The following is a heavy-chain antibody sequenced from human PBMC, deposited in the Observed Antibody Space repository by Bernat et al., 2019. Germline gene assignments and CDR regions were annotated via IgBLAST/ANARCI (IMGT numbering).Heavy chain of an antibody. CDR2: ISYDGSNK. Sequence: QVQLVESGGGVVHPGRSLRLSCAASGFTFSSYAMHWVRQAPGKGQEEVAGISYDGSNKYYADTVKGRFTISRDNSKNTLYLQMNSLRAEVTAVDYCASDGAGAALLMGAFDIWGQGTMVTVSS. CDR1: GFTFSSYA. CDR3: ASDGAGAALLMGAFDI. D-gene: IGHD6-19*01. V-gene: IGHV3-30-3*01. J-gene: IGHJ3*02.